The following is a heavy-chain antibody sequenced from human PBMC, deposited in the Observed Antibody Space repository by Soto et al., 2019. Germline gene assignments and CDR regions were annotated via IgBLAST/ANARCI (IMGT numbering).Heavy chain of an antibody. V-gene: IGHV4-34*01. CDR1: GGSFSDNY. Sequence: QVQLQQWGAGLLKPSETLSLTCVVYGGSFSDNYWSWIRQPPGKGLEWIGEINDSGNNNYNPSLKNRVTISGIKSKNQLSLKVSSVTAADTAVYYCARGLPPWDRSSWYAFDHWGQGTLVTVSS. CDR3: ARGLPPWDRSSWYAFDH. CDR2: INDSGNN. J-gene: IGHJ4*02. D-gene: IGHD6-13*01.